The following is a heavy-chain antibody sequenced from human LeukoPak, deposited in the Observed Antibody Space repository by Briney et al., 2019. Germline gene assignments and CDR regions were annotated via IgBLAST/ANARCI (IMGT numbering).Heavy chain of an antibody. CDR3: AKVRGQWPDSLAFDI. V-gene: IGHV3-9*01. CDR1: GFTFDDYA. CDR2: ISWNSGSI. D-gene: IGHD6-19*01. J-gene: IGHJ3*02. Sequence: PGGSLRLSCAASGFTFDDYAMHWVRQAPGKGLEWVSGISWNSGSIGYADSVKGRFTISRDNAKNSLYLQMNSLRAEDTALYYCAKVRGQWPDSLAFDIWGQGTMVTVSS.